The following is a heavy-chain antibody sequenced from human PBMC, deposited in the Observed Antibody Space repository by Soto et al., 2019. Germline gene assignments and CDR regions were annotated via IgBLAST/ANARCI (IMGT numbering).Heavy chain of an antibody. D-gene: IGHD3-10*01. V-gene: IGHV3-21*01. Sequence: AGGSLRLSCAASGFTFSSYAMNWVRQTPGKGLEWVSSISSSSSYIYYADSVKGRFTISRDNAKNSLYLQMNSLRAEDTAVYYCARVYGSGSYYSPHWGQGTLVTVSS. CDR3: ARVYGSGSYYSPH. CDR1: GFTFSSYA. J-gene: IGHJ4*02. CDR2: ISSSSSYI.